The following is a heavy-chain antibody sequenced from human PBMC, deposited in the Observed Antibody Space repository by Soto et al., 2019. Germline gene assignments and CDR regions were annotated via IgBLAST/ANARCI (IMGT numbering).Heavy chain of an antibody. V-gene: IGHV3-21*01. CDR2: ISSSSSYI. CDR3: ARDGWAGSSSSLVPIYYGMDV. D-gene: IGHD6-6*01. CDR1: GFTFSSYS. Sequence: GGSLRLYCAASGFTFSSYSKNWVRQAPGKGLEWVSSISSSSSYIYYADSVKGRFTISRDNAKNSLYLQMNSLRAEDTAVYYCARDGWAGSSSSLVPIYYGMDVWGQGTTVTVSS. J-gene: IGHJ6*02.